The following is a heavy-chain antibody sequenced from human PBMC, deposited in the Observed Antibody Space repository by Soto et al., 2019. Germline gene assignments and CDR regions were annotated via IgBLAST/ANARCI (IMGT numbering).Heavy chain of an antibody. D-gene: IGHD3-10*01. CDR3: ARGTRRFGELFDAFDI. J-gene: IGHJ3*02. V-gene: IGHV1-18*01. CDR1: GYTFNNYG. Sequence: QVQLVQSGYEVKEPGASVTVSCKASGYTFNNYGITWVRQAPGHGLEWIGWISAYNGNANYAQKFQGRVTLTRDTSTSTAYLELRSLRSDDTAVYYCARGTRRFGELFDAFDIWGQGTMVPVSS. CDR2: ISAYNGNA.